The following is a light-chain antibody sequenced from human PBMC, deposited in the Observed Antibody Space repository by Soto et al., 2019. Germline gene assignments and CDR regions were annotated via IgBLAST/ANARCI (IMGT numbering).Light chain of an antibody. CDR1: SGHSSYA. CDR3: QTWGTAYVL. V-gene: IGLV4-69*01. J-gene: IGLJ2*01. CDR2: VNSDGSH. Sequence: QSVLTQSPSASASLGASVKLTCTLSSGHSSYAIAWHQQQPEKGPRYVMKVNSDGSHSKGDGIPDRFSGSSSGAERYFTISSLQSEDEADYYCQTWGTAYVLFGGGTKLTVL.